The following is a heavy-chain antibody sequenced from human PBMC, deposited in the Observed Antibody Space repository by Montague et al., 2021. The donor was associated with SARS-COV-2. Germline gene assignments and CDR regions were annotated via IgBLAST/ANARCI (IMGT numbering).Heavy chain of an antibody. Sequence: SETLSLTCSVSGGSTSNYYWTWIRQSPGKGLQWIGYIFYTGSTKFNPSLKSRVSMLLDTSKNHFSLRLSAATAADTARYYCARAQNICFIANCVNYFDLWGLGALVTVSS. V-gene: IGHV4-59*01. CDR1: GGSTSNYY. D-gene: IGHD2-15*01. CDR2: IFYTGST. CDR3: ARAQNICFIANCVNYFDL. J-gene: IGHJ4*02.